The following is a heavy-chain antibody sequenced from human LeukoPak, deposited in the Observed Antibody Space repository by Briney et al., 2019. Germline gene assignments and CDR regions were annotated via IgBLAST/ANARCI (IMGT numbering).Heavy chain of an antibody. D-gene: IGHD6-13*01. Sequence: GASVKVSCKASGYIFTSRGITWVRQATGQGLEWMGWMNPNSGNTGYAQKFQGRVTMTRNTSISTAYMELSSLRSEDTAVYYCARGGIAAAGNGEFDYWGQGTLVTVSS. V-gene: IGHV1-8*02. CDR2: MNPNSGNT. CDR3: ARGGIAAAGNGEFDY. J-gene: IGHJ4*02. CDR1: GYIFTSRG.